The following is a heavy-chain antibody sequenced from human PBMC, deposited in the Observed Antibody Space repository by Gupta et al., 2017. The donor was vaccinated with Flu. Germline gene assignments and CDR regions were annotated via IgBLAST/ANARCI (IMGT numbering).Heavy chain of an antibody. CDR2: IYYSGST. D-gene: IGHD1-26*01. Sequence: QVQLQESGPGLVKPSETLSLTCTVSGGSISSYYWSWIRQPPGKGLEWIGYIYYSGSTNYNPSLKSRVTISVDTSKNQFSLKLSSVTAADTAVYYCARDLGSYGAFDIWGQGTMVTVSS. V-gene: IGHV4-59*01. J-gene: IGHJ3*02. CDR1: GGSISSYY. CDR3: ARDLGSYGAFDI.